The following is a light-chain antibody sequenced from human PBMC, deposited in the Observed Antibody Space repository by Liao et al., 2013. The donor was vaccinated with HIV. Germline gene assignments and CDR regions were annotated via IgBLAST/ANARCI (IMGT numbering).Light chain of an antibody. CDR3: QAWDSLTRV. Sequence: SYELTQPPSVSVSPGQTASITCSGDKLGDRYACWYQQKPGQSPVLVIYQDHKRPSGIPERFSGSNSGNTATLTISGAQAMDEADYYCQAWDSLTRVFGGGTKLTVL. CDR2: QDH. V-gene: IGLV3-1*01. J-gene: IGLJ2*01. CDR1: KLGDRY.